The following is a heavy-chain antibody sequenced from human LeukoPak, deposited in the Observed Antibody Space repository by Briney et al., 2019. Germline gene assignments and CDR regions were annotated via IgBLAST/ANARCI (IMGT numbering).Heavy chain of an antibody. V-gene: IGHV1-69*13. CDR2: IIPIFGTA. J-gene: IGHJ4*02. CDR1: GGTFSSYA. Sequence: SVKVSCKAPGGTFSSYAISWVRQAPGQGLEWMGGIIPIFGTANYAQKFQGRVTITADESTSTAYMELSSLRSEDTAVYYCARAPNCGGDCDYWGQGTLVTASS. CDR3: ARAPNCGGDCDY. D-gene: IGHD2-21*01.